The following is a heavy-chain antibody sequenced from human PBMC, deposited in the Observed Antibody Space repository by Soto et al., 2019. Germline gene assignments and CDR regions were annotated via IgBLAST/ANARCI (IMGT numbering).Heavy chain of an antibody. V-gene: IGHV4-31*03. Sequence: SETLSLTCTVSGGSISSGGYYWSWIRQHPGKGLEWIGYIYYSGSTYYNPSLKSRVTISVDTSKHQFSLKLSSVTAADTAVYYCARDDVGYCSNDICYTKPLDYWGQGTPVTVSS. CDR1: GGSISSGGYY. CDR2: IYYSGST. J-gene: IGHJ4*02. D-gene: IGHD2-8*01. CDR3: ARDDVGYCSNDICYTKPLDY.